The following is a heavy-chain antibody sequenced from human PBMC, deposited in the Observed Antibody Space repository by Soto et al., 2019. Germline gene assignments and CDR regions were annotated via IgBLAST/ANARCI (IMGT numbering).Heavy chain of an antibody. J-gene: IGHJ6*03. CDR2: ISNDGAHT. D-gene: IGHD6-13*01. CDR3: ARRGYGSRWPNDYMYA. Sequence: GGSLRLSCAASGFTFSNYEMHWVRQAPGKGLEYVSGISNDGAHTDYAKSVKGRFTISRDNSENTLYLQMGSLRAEDMALYYCARRGYGSRWPNDYMYAWGKGTTVTVSS. V-gene: IGHV3-64*01. CDR1: GFTFSNYE.